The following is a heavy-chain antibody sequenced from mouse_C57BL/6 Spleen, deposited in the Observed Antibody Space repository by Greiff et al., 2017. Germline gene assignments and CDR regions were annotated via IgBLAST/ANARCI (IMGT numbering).Heavy chain of an antibody. CDR3: ARQYYGSSSLPFDY. V-gene: IGHV1-63*01. CDR1: GYTFTNYW. Sequence: VKLQESGAELVRPGTSVKMSCKASGYTFTNYWIGWAKQRPGHGLEWIGDIYPGGGYTNYNEKFKGKATLTADKSSSTAYMQFSSLTSEDSAIYYCARQYYGSSSLPFDYWGQGTTLTVSS. CDR2: IYPGGGYT. D-gene: IGHD1-1*01. J-gene: IGHJ2*01.